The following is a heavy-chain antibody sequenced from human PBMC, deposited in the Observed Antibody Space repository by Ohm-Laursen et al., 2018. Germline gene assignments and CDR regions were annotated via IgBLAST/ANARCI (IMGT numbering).Heavy chain of an antibody. J-gene: IGHJ5*02. CDR3: AKDRGLITTTWCFDP. CDR1: GFTFSSYS. V-gene: IGHV3-21*04. CDR2: ISSSSSYI. D-gene: IGHD2/OR15-2a*01. Sequence: SLRLSCTASGFTFSSYSMNWVRQAPGKGLEWVSSISSSSSYIYYADSVKGRFTISGDNAKNSLYLQMNSLRAEDTALYYCAKDRGLITTTWCFDPWGQGTLVTVSS.